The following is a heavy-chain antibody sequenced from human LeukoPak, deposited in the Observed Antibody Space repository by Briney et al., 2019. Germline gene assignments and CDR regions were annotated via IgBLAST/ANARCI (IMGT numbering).Heavy chain of an antibody. Sequence: GGSLRLSCAASGFTFSSYYMSWIRQAPGKGLEWVSLIGSSSSSYTNYADSVKGRFTISRDNANNSLYLQMDGLRAEDPAVYYCARDRGAVAATWFDYWGQGTLVTVSS. CDR2: IGSSSSSYT. CDR3: ARDRGAVAATWFDY. J-gene: IGHJ4*02. CDR1: GFTFSSYY. D-gene: IGHD6-19*01. V-gene: IGHV3-11*05.